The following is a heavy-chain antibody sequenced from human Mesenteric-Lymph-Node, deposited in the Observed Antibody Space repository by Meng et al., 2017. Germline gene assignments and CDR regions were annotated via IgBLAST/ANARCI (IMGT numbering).Heavy chain of an antibody. CDR1: GGSISSGDYY. V-gene: IGHV4-30-4*01. D-gene: IGHD3-22*01. CDR3: ARGYYDSSGYGYWYFDL. J-gene: IGHJ2*01. CDR2: IYYSGST. Sequence: QVQIAGSGPGLVKPSQTLSLTGTVSGGSISSGDYYWGWIRQPPGKGLEWIGYIYYSGSTYYNPSLKSRVTISVDTSKNQFSLKLSSVTAADTAVYYCARGYYDSSGYGYWYFDLWGRGTLVTVSS.